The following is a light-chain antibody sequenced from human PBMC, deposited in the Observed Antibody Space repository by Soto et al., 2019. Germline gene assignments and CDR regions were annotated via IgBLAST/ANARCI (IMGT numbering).Light chain of an antibody. CDR2: AAS. CDR1: QGISNY. V-gene: IGKV1-9*01. CDR3: QQLTSYPRST. Sequence: DIQLTQSPSFLSASLGDRVTITCLASQGISNYLAWYQQRPGKAPTLLIYAASTLRTGVTSRFCGSGSGTEVTLTISSLQPEDFATYHCQQLTSYPRSTFGQGTRLEI. J-gene: IGKJ5*01.